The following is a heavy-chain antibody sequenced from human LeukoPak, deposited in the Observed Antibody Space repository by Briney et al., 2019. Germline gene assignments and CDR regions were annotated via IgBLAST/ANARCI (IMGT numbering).Heavy chain of an antibody. CDR1: GFTFSNYG. J-gene: IGHJ4*02. CDR3: ARDWLLVGY. Sequence: PGGTLRLSCVASGFTFSNYGMHWVRQAPGKGLEWVAIIKQDGSEKYYVDSVKGRFTISRDNGKNSLYLQMNSLRAEDTAVYYCARDWLLVGYWGQGTLVTVSS. V-gene: IGHV3-7*01. CDR2: IKQDGSEK. D-gene: IGHD3-10*01.